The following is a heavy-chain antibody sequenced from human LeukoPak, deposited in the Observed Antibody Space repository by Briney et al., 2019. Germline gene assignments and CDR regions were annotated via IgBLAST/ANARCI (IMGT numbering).Heavy chain of an antibody. D-gene: IGHD6-19*01. V-gene: IGHV3-30-3*01. J-gene: IGHJ4*02. CDR1: GFTFSSSA. CDR2: VTYDGNNQ. CDR3: ARAPVRGAVAGVDY. Sequence: GGSLRLSCAASGFTFSSSAMSWVRQAPGKGLEWVAVVTYDGNNQYYADSVKGRFTVSRDNSRNTVNLQMNSLRGEDTAVYYCARAPVRGAVAGVDYWGQGTLVTVSS.